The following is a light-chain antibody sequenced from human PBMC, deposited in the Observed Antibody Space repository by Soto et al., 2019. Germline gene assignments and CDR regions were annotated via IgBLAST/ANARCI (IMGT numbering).Light chain of an antibody. CDR1: QSVSSTY. CDR3: QKYGSLTSST. Sequence: EIVLTQSPGTLSLSPGERATLSCRASQSVSSTYLAWYQQKPGQAPRLIIYGASSRATGIPDRFSGSGSGTDFTLTISRLEPEDFAVYYCQKYGSLTSSTFGQGTKVDI. J-gene: IGKJ1*01. CDR2: GAS. V-gene: IGKV3-20*01.